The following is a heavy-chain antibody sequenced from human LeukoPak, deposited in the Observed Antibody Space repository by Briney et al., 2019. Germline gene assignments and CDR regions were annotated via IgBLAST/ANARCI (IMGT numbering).Heavy chain of an antibody. V-gene: IGHV1-24*01. CDR3: ARTEEVVTAKYFDY. J-gene: IGHJ4*02. CDR1: GYTLTELS. CDR2: FDPEDGET. D-gene: IGHD2-21*02. Sequence: ASVKVSCKVSGYTLTELSMHWVRQAPGKGLEWMGGFDPEDGETIYAQKFQGRVTMTRDTSTSTVYMELSSLRSEDTAAYYCARTEEVVTAKYFDYWGQGTLVTVSS.